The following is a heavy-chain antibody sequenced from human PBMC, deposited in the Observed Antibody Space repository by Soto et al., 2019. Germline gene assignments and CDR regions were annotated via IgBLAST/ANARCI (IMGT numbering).Heavy chain of an antibody. CDR1: GFPFGSNA. J-gene: IGHJ4*02. Sequence: EVQLLESGGGLVQPGGSLRVSCAASGFPFGSNALSWVRLAPGKGLEWVSTISGSDGSTYYADPVKGRFTISRDSSKNTLYLQMNSLRAEDTAVYYCAKEAAAGLYFFDYWGQGTLVTVSS. CDR3: AKEAAAGLYFFDY. V-gene: IGHV3-23*01. D-gene: IGHD6-13*01. CDR2: ISGSDGST.